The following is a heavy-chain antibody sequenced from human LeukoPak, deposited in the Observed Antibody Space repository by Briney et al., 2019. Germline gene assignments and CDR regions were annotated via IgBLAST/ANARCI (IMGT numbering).Heavy chain of an antibody. J-gene: IGHJ4*02. CDR1: GFTFSSYS. D-gene: IGHD1-26*01. CDR3: AKLIQTVGASDDDY. Sequence: GGSLRLSCAASGFTFSSYSMNWVRQAPGKGLEWVSSISSSSSYIYYADSVKGRFTISRDNAKKTLYLQMNSLRAEDTAIYYCAKLIQTVGASDDDYWGQGTLVTVSS. V-gene: IGHV3-21*04. CDR2: ISSSSSYI.